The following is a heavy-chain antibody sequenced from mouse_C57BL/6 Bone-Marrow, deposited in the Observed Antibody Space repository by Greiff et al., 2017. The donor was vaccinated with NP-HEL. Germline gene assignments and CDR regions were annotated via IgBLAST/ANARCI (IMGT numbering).Heavy chain of an antibody. V-gene: IGHV1-82*01. CDR1: GYAFSSSW. Sequence: VKLVESGPELVKPGASVKISCKASGYAFSSSWMNWVKQRPGKGLEWIGRIYPGDGDTNYNGKFKGKATLTADKSSSTAYMQLSSLTSEDSAVYFCATGGSSSCYAMDYWGQGTSVTVSS. J-gene: IGHJ4*01. CDR3: ATGGSSSCYAMDY. CDR2: IYPGDGDT. D-gene: IGHD1-1*01.